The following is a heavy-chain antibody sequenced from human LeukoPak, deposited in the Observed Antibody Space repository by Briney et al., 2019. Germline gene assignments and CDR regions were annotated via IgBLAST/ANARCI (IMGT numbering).Heavy chain of an antibody. CDR3: AKDRWYGDVTDAFDI. CDR2: ISWNSGSI. Sequence: PGGSLRLSCAASGFTFDDYAMHWVRQAPGKGLEWVSGISWNSGSIGYADSVKGRFTISRDNAKNSLYLQMNSLRAEDTALYYCAKDRWYGDVTDAFDIWGQGTMVTVSS. D-gene: IGHD4-17*01. V-gene: IGHV3-9*01. J-gene: IGHJ3*02. CDR1: GFTFDDYA.